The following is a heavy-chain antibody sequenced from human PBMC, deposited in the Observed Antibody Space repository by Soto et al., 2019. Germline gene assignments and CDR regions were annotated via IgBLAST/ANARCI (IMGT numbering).Heavy chain of an antibody. D-gene: IGHD3-10*01. CDR1: GFTFSSHA. CDR3: ARRITMVRGPYYYYGLDV. CDR2: ISSTSSTK. J-gene: IGHJ6*02. Sequence: GGSLRLSCAASGFTFSSHAMNWVRQAPGKGLEWVSFISSTSSTKNYADPVKGRFTISRDNAKNSLYLQMSSLRDEDTAVYYCARRITMVRGPYYYYGLDVWGQGTTVTVSS. V-gene: IGHV3-48*02.